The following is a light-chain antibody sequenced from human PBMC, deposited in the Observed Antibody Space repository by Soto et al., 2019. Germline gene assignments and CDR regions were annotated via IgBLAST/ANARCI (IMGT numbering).Light chain of an antibody. CDR3: AAWDDPLKGLV. CDR1: SSNIGSNY. V-gene: IGLV1-47*01. CDR2: RAS. Sequence: QSVLTQPPSASGTPGQRVTISCSGSSSNIGSNYVYWYQQVPGTAPRLLMYRASQRPSGVPDRFSGSKSGTSASLAISGLRSEEEADYYWAAWDDPLKGLVFGGGTKLTVL. J-gene: IGLJ2*01.